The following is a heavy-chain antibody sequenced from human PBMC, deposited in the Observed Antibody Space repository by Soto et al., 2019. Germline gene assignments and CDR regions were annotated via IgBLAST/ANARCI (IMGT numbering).Heavy chain of an antibody. D-gene: IGHD3-10*01. V-gene: IGHV3-72*01. Sequence: PGGSLRLSCAASGFTFSDHYMDWVRQAPGKGLEWVGRTRNKANSYTTEYAASVKGRFTISRDDSKNSLYLQMNSLKTEDTAVYYCARDGGGSSGTSVAFDIWGQGTMVTVSS. CDR3: ARDGGGSSGTSVAFDI. J-gene: IGHJ3*02. CDR2: TRNKANSYTT. CDR1: GFTFSDHY.